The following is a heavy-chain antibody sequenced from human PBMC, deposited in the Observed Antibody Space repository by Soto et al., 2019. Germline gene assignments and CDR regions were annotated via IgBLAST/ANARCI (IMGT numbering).Heavy chain of an antibody. Sequence: SETLSLTCTVSGGSISSSSYYWGWIRQPQGKGLEWIGSIYYSGSTYYNPSLKSRVTISVDTSKNQFSLKLSSVTAADTAVYYCASLNLNYYGSGSYYWVGATKVSYYGMDVWGQGTTVTVSS. V-gene: IGHV4-39*01. J-gene: IGHJ6*02. D-gene: IGHD3-10*01. CDR1: GGSISSSSYY. CDR2: IYYSGST. CDR3: ASLNLNYYGSGSYYWVGATKVSYYGMDV.